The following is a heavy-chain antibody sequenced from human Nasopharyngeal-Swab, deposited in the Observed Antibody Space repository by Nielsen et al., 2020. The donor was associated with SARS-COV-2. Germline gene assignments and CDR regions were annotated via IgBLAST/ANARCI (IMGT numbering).Heavy chain of an antibody. V-gene: IGHV3-9*01. Sequence: GGSLRLSCAASGFTFDDYAMHWVRQAPGKGLKWVSGISWNSGSIGYADSVKGRFTISRDNAKNSLYLQMNSLRAEDTALYYCAKIQGYYYGMDVWGQGTTVTVSS. CDR1: GFTFDDYA. CDR2: ISWNSGSI. J-gene: IGHJ6*02. CDR3: AKIQGYYYGMDV.